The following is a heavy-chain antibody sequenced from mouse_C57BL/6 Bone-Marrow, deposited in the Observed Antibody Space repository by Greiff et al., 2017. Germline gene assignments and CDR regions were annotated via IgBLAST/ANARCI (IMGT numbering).Heavy chain of an antibody. CDR2: IYPGDGDT. CDR1: GYAFSSSW. V-gene: IGHV1-82*01. CDR3: ARGGDNGNRFAY. D-gene: IGHD3-3*01. J-gene: IGHJ3*01. Sequence: VQRVESGPELVKPGASVKISCKASGYAFSSSWMNWVKQRPGKGLEWIGRIYPGDGDTNYNGKFKGKATLTADKSSSTAYMQLSSLTSEDSAVYCCARGGDNGNRFAYWGQGTLVTVSA.